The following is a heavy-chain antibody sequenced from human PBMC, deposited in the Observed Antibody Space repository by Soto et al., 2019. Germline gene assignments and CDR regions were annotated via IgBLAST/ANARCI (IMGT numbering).Heavy chain of an antibody. V-gene: IGHV3-74*01. Sequence: GGSVRLYCAAAGLTFSSYWMHWVRQATVKGLGCVSRFNGDWNSTSSAGAVKGGFTISLHNAKNTLYLQMNSLRAEDKAVYYCARDRGLAVAGRYYYYYGRDLWGKGSTV. J-gene: IGHJ6*01. CDR3: ARDRGLAVAGRYYYYYGRDL. CDR2: FNGDWNST. CDR1: GLTFSSYW. D-gene: IGHD6-19*01.